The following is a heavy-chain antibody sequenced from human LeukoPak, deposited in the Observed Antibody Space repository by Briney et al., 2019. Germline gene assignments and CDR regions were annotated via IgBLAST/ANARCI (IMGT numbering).Heavy chain of an antibody. D-gene: IGHD2-2*01. CDR3: AVVGENDY. CDR1: GDSISSSSYH. CDR2: IYYSGST. V-gene: IGHV4-61*01. Sequence: PSETLPLTCTVSGDSISSSSYHWSWIRQPPGKGLEWIGYIYYSGSTNYNPSLKSRVTISVDTSKNQFSLKLSSVTAADTAVYYCAVVGENDYWGQGTLVTVSS. J-gene: IGHJ4*02.